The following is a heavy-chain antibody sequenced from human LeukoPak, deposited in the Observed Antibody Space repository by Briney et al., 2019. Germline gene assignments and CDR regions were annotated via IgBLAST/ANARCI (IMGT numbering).Heavy chain of an antibody. V-gene: IGHV1-3*01. CDR1: GYTFTKYV. D-gene: IGHD2-21*01. CDR3: ARDDCGDTCYPGGY. J-gene: IGHJ4*02. CDR2: INAGNGHT. Sequence: GASVKVSCKASGYTFTKYVAHWVRQAPGQRPEWMGWINAGNGHTQYSPNFQGRVTITRDTSASTAYMELSSLTSEDTALYYCARDDCGDTCYPGGYWGQGTLVTVSS.